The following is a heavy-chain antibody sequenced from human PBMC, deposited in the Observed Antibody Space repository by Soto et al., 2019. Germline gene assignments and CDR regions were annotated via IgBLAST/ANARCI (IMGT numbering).Heavy chain of an antibody. CDR1: GFTFSSYS. Sequence: GGSLRLSCAASGFTFSSYSMNWVRQAPGKGLEWVSSISSSSSYIYYADSVKGRFTISRDNAKNSLYLQMNSLRAEDTAVYYCARENYDFWSGYSHYYYYGMDVWGQGTTVTVSS. V-gene: IGHV3-21*01. CDR2: ISSSSSYI. D-gene: IGHD3-3*01. J-gene: IGHJ6*02. CDR3: ARENYDFWSGYSHYYYYGMDV.